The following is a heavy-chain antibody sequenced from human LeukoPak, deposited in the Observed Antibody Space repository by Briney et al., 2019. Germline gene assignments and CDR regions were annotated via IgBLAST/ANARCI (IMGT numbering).Heavy chain of an antibody. J-gene: IGHJ3*02. CDR3: ARARSIGVFDI. CDR1: GFTFSSYS. V-gene: IGHV3-21*01. CDR2: ISSSSSYI. D-gene: IGHD3-3*01. Sequence: GGSLRLSCAASGFTFSSYSMNWVRQAPGKGLEWVSSISSSSSYIYYADSVKGRFTISRDNAKNSLYLQMNSLRAEDTAVYYCARARSIGVFDIWGQGTMVTVSS.